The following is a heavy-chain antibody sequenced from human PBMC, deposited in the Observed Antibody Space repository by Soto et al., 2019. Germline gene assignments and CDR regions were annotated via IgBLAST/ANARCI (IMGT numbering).Heavy chain of an antibody. CDR2: MYHSGST. CDR3: ARTYDSSGPNSGGYGFDS. Sequence: SETLSLTCAVSGGSISSGGYSWSWIRQPPGKGLEWIGYMYHSGSTYYNPSLKSRVTISVDTSKNQFSLKLSSVTAADTAVYYCARTYDSSGPNSGGYGFDSWGQGTMVTVSS. CDR1: GGSISSGGYS. J-gene: IGHJ3*02. V-gene: IGHV4-30-2*02. D-gene: IGHD3-22*01.